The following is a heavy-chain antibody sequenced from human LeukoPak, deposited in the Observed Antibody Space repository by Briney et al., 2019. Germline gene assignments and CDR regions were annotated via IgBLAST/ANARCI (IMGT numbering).Heavy chain of an antibody. Sequence: PGGSLRLSCAASGFTFSSYSMNWVRQAPGKGLEWVSSISSGSSYIYYADSVKGRFTISRDNAKNSLYLQMNSLRAEDTAVYYCARDSDSSGYCDYWGQGTLVTVSS. CDR2: ISSGSSYI. CDR3: ARDSDSSGYCDY. D-gene: IGHD3-22*01. J-gene: IGHJ4*02. V-gene: IGHV3-21*01. CDR1: GFTFSSYS.